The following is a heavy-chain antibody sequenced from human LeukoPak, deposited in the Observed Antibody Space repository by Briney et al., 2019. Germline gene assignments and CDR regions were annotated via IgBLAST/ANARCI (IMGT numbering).Heavy chain of an antibody. D-gene: IGHD1-26*01. CDR1: GFTFSSYE. CDR3: AKDGYSDTWYHFDY. Sequence: PGGSLRLSCAASGFTFSSYEMNWVRQAPGKGLEWVSYISSSGSTIYYADSVKGRFTISRDNAKNSLYLQMNSLRVEDTALYYCAKDGYSDTWYHFDYWGQGTLVTVSS. V-gene: IGHV3-48*03. J-gene: IGHJ4*02. CDR2: ISSSGSTI.